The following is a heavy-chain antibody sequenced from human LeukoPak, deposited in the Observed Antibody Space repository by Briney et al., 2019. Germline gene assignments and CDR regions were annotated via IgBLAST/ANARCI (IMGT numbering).Heavy chain of an antibody. V-gene: IGHV4-34*01. Sequence: SETLSLTCAVYGGSFSGYYWSWIRQPPGKGLEWIGEINHSGSTNYNPSLKSRVTISVDTSKNQFSLKLSSVTAADTAVYYCARAATGDLVDYWGQGTLVTVSS. CDR1: GGSFSGYY. D-gene: IGHD7-27*01. CDR2: INHSGST. J-gene: IGHJ4*02. CDR3: ARAATGDLVDY.